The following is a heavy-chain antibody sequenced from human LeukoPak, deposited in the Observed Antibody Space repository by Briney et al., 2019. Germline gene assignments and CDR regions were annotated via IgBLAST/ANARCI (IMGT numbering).Heavy chain of an antibody. J-gene: IGHJ4*02. CDR2: ISPNSGDT. CDR3: ARGAAGDSYYFDY. CDR1: GYTFTGYY. Sequence: ASVKVSCKASGYTFTGYYINWVRQAPGQGLEWMGWISPNSGDTSYPQTFQGRVTMTRDTSISTAYMELSRLRFDDSAVYYCARGAAGDSYYFDYWGQGTLVTVSS. D-gene: IGHD7-27*01. V-gene: IGHV1-2*02.